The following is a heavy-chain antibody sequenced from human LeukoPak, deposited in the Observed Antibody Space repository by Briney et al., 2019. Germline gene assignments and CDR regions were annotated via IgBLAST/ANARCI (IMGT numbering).Heavy chain of an antibody. V-gene: IGHV4-39*01. J-gene: IGHJ4*02. CDR2: IYYGENT. Sequence: SETLSLTCTVSGGSISRSSYYWGWIRQPPGKGLEWIGSIYYGENTYYNPCLKSRVTIFVDTSKNQFSLNLSSLTAADTAVYYCVRARQWLLLLDYWGQGTLVTVSS. CDR1: GGSISRSSYY. CDR3: VRARQWLLLLDY. D-gene: IGHD6-19*01.